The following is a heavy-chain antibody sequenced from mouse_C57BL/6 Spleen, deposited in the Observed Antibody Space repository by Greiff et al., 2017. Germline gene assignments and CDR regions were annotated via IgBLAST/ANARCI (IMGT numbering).Heavy chain of an antibody. CDR2: INPNNGGT. CDR3: ARGGYDDDGTAWVAY. Sequence: EVQLQQSGPELVKPGASVKISCKASGYTFTDYYMNWVKQSHGKSLEWIGDINPNNGGTSYNQKFKGKATLTVDKSSSTAYMELRSLTSEDSAVYYGARGGYDDDGTAWVAYWGQGTLVTVSA. CDR1: GYTFTDYY. D-gene: IGHD2-4*01. J-gene: IGHJ3*01. V-gene: IGHV1-26*01.